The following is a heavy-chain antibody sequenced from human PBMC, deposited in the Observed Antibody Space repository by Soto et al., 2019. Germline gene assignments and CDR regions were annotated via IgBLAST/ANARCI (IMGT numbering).Heavy chain of an antibody. CDR2: IYYSGST. D-gene: IGHD6-13*01. V-gene: IGHV4-61*08. CDR1: GGSISSGGYY. CDR3: ARGHYSSSWSFDY. J-gene: IGHJ4*02. Sequence: SETLSLTCTVSGGSISSGGYYWSWIRQHPGKGLEWIGYIYYSGSTDYNPSLKSRVTISVDTSKNQFSLKLSSVTAADTAVYYCARGHYSSSWSFDYWGQGTLVTVSS.